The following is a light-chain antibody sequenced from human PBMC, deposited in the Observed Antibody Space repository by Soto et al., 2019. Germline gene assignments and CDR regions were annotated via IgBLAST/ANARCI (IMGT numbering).Light chain of an antibody. Sequence: DVRLTQSPSFLSASAGDRVTITCRDSQDITKYLAWFQQKPGRAPKLLIYGAFTLQRGVPSRFSGRGSGTEFTLTISSLQPEDFATYYCQQVVTYPLTVGGVTMVDIK. CDR3: QQVVTYPLT. CDR1: QDITKY. CDR2: GAF. J-gene: IGKJ4*01. V-gene: IGKV1-9*01.